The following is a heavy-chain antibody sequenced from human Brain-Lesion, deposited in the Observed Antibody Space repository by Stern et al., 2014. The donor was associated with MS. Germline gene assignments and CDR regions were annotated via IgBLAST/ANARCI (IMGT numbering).Heavy chain of an antibody. CDR1: GFTFSNSW. CDR3: TILSGPYDH. Sequence: EVHLVESGGGLVQPGGSLRLSCAASGFTFSNSWMHWVRQAPGKGLVWVSRINRDGSTTTYADPVKGRFTISRDNAKNTLYLQMSSLRAEDTAVYYCTILSGPYDHWGQGTLVTVSS. V-gene: IGHV3-74*02. CDR2: INRDGSTT. J-gene: IGHJ4*02. D-gene: IGHD3-10*01.